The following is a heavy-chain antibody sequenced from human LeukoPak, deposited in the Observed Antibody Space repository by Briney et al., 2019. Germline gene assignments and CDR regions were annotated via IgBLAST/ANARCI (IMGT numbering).Heavy chain of an antibody. Sequence: SETLSLTCTVSGGSIRSYYWSWIRQPPGKGLEWIGYIYYSGSTNYNPSLKSRVTISVDTSKNQFSLKLSSVTAADTAVYYCARSAVAGFDYWGQGTLVTVSS. CDR2: IYYSGST. J-gene: IGHJ4*02. V-gene: IGHV4-59*01. CDR3: ARSAVAGFDY. CDR1: GGSIRSYY. D-gene: IGHD6-19*01.